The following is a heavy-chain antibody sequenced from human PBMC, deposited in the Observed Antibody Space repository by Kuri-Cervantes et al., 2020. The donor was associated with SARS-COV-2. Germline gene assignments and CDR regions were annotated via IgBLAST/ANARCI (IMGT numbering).Heavy chain of an antibody. Sequence: GSLRLSCTVSGGSVSSGSYYWSWIRQPPGKGLEWIGYIYYSGSTNYNPSLKSRVTISVDTSKNQFSLKLSSVTAADTAVYYCARGGTGIFTWFDPWGQGTLVTVSS. CDR1: GGSVSSGSYY. J-gene: IGHJ5*02. CDR2: IYYSGST. V-gene: IGHV4-61*01. CDR3: ARGGTGIFTWFDP.